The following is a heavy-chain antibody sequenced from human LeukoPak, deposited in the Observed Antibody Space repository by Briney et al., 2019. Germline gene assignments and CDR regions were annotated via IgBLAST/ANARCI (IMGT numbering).Heavy chain of an antibody. CDR3: ARAAYCSDSSCYSWD. CDR1: GYTFTNYA. D-gene: IGHD2-15*01. J-gene: IGHJ4*02. CDR2: INTNTGNP. V-gene: IGHV7-4-1*02. Sequence: GASVKVSRKASGYTFTNYAVKWVRQAPGQGLEWMGWINTNTGNPTYAQGFTGRFVLSLDTSVNTAYLEISSLKPEDTAVYYCARAAYCSDSSCYSWDWGQGTLVTVSS.